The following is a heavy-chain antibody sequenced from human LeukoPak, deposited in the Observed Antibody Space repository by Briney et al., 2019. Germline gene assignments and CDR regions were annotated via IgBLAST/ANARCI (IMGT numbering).Heavy chain of an antibody. CDR2: ITGSGGTT. CDR1: GFTFKNYA. CDR3: AREPLQQFFDY. Sequence: SGGSLRLSCAGSGFTFKNYAMNWVRQAPGKGLEWVAVITGSGGTTYYADSVKGRFTISRDNSKNTLYLEMNSLRAEDTAVYYCAREPLQQFFDYWGQGTLVTVSS. J-gene: IGHJ4*02. V-gene: IGHV3-23*01. D-gene: IGHD6-13*01.